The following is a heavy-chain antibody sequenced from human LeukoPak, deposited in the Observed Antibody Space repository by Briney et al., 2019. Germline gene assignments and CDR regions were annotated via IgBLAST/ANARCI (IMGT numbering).Heavy chain of an antibody. CDR3: ARDRDVFDI. CDR1: GDSASSNSAG. Sequence: SQTLSLSCAISGDSASSNSAGWNWIRLPPSSGIGWQGRTNYRFKWNNDYAGSVKSRITINPDTSKNQFSLQLNSVTPEDTAVYYCARDRDVFDIWGQGTTVTVSS. V-gene: IGHV6-1*01. J-gene: IGHJ3*02. CDR2: TNYRFKWNN.